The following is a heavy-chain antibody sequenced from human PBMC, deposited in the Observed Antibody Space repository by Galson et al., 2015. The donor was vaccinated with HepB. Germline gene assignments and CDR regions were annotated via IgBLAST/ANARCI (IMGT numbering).Heavy chain of an antibody. Sequence: TLSLTCAVSGGSISSGGYSWSWIRQPPGKGLEWIGYIYHSGSTYYNPSLKSRVTISVDRSKNQFSLKLSSVTAADTAVYYCARSGYSYGSLDYWGQGTLVTVSS. CDR3: ARSGYSYGSLDY. J-gene: IGHJ4*02. V-gene: IGHV4-30-2*01. CDR1: GGSISSGGYS. CDR2: IYHSGST. D-gene: IGHD5-18*01.